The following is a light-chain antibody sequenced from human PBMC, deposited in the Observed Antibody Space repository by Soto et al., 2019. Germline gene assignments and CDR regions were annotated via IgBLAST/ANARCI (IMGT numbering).Light chain of an antibody. CDR2: SAS. Sequence: EVVLTHSPVTLSLSPGERSTLSCRASQSFRGLLAWYQQKPGQAPRLLIYSASSRATGIPDRFSGSGSGTDFTLTISRLEPEDFAVYYCQQYGSSPPWTFGQGTKVDI. J-gene: IGKJ1*01. CDR1: QSFRGL. V-gene: IGKV3-20*01. CDR3: QQYGSSPPWT.